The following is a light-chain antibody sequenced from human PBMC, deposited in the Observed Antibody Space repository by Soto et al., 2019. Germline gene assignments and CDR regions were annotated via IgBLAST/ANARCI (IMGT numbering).Light chain of an antibody. J-gene: IGKJ1*01. Sequence: DIQMTKSPSTLSAGVGDRVTITCRASQRISTYLNWYQQKPGKAPTLLIYAASSLQSGVPSRFSGGVSGTDFTLTINTLQPEDFATYFCQQCYSSPRTFGQGTKVEIK. CDR3: QQCYSSPRT. V-gene: IGKV1-39*01. CDR2: AAS. CDR1: QRISTY.